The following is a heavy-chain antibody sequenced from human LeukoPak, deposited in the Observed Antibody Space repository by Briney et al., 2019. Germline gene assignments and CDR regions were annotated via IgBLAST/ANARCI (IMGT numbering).Heavy chain of an antibody. J-gene: IGHJ4*02. V-gene: IGHV4-59*08. CDR1: GVSISSYY. D-gene: IGHD4-17*01. CDR3: ARLVDGDYGPIDY. Sequence: PSQTLSLTCAVSGVSISSYYWSWIRQPPGKGLEWIGYIYYSGSTNYNPSLKSRVTISVDTSKNQFSLKLSSVTAADTAVYYCARLVDGDYGPIDYWGQGTLVTVSS. CDR2: IYYSGST.